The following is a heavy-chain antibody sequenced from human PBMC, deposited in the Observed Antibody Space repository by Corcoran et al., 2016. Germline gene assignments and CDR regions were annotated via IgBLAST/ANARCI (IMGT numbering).Heavy chain of an antibody. V-gene: IGHV3-30*18. CDR1: GFTFSSYG. J-gene: IGHJ4*02. Sequence: QVQLVESGGGVVQPGRSLRLSCAASGFTFSSYGMHWVRQAPGKGLEWVAVISYDGSNKYYADSVKGRFTISRDNSKNTLYLQMNSLRAEDTAMYYCAKDSGDSSGYYYDPIDYWGQGTLVTVSS. D-gene: IGHD3-22*01. CDR2: ISYDGSNK. CDR3: AKDSGDSSGYYYDPIDY.